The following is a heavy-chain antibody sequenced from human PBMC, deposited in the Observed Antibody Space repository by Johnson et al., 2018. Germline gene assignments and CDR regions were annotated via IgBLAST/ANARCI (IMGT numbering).Heavy chain of an antibody. Sequence: VQLVQSGTEVKKPGSSVKVSCKATVGTFYSYTLSWVRQAPGQGLEWMGRVLPVSQKTDYAQQFQDRITITADTFTSTSFMELSILTSDDPSVYYCAGSCGNGCLSLDYWGQGTLVSVSS. CDR1: VGTFYSYT. V-gene: IGHV1-69*02. J-gene: IGHJ4*02. CDR2: VLPVSQKT. D-gene: IGHD2-21*01. CDR3: AGSCGNGCLSLDY.